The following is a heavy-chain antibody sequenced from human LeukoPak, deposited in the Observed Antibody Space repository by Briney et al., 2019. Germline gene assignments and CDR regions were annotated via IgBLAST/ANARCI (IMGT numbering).Heavy chain of an antibody. J-gene: IGHJ3*02. CDR3: AKAFATTGYTGSFDI. D-gene: IGHD1-26*01. CDR2: ISGSGGST. CDR1: EFAFSNYW. V-gene: IGHV3-23*01. Sequence: GGSLRLSCAASEFAFSNYWMSWVRQAPGKGLEWVSAISGSGGSTYYADSVKGRFTISRDNSKNTLYLQMNSLRAEDTAVYYCAKAFATTGYTGSFDIWGQGTMVTVSS.